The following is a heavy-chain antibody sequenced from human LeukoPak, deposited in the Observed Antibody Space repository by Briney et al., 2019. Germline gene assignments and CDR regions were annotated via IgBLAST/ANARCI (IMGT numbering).Heavy chain of an antibody. CDR2: ISSHSDYI. CDR3: ARRQQHEFDY. J-gene: IGHJ4*02. Sequence: GGSLRLSCAASGFTFTSYSMSWVRQAPGKGLEWVSSISSHSDYIYYADSVEGRFTISRDNAQNSLSLQMNSLRAEDTAVYYCARRQQHEFDYWGQGTLVTASS. D-gene: IGHD6-13*01. V-gene: IGHV3-21*01. CDR1: GFTFTSYS.